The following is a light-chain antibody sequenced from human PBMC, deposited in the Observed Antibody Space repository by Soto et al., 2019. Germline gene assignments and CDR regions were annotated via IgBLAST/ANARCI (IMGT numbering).Light chain of an antibody. CDR1: QSISSNY. V-gene: IGKV3-20*01. CDR2: GAS. CDR3: NKDGISH. J-gene: IGKJ4*01. Sequence: EIVWRQSLGTRSASPGERATLSCRASQSISSNYLAWYQQKPGQAPRLLIYGASSRATGIPDRFSGSGSGTEFSLTTSRLEPEDFAVYYGNKDGISHFGGGTK.